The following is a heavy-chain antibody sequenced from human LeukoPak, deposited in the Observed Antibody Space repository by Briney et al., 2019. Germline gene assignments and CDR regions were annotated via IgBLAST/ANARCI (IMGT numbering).Heavy chain of an antibody. Sequence: PGGSLRLSCAASGFTFSSYAMHWVRQAPGKGLEWVAFIRYDGSNKYYADSVKGRFTISRDNSKNTLYLQMNSLRAEDTAVYYCAKGLQWLDYCYYMDFWGQGTTVTVSS. J-gene: IGHJ6*03. V-gene: IGHV3-30*02. D-gene: IGHD6-19*01. CDR1: GFTFSSYA. CDR2: IRYDGSNK. CDR3: AKGLQWLDYCYYMDF.